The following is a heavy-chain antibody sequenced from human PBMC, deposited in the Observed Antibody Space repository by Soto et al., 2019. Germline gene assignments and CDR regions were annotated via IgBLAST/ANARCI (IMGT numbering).Heavy chain of an antibody. CDR3: AKKYYYDGVCYYSRDAACI. D-gene: IGHD3-22*01. CDR1: GFTFNSYA. CDR2: ISGSGGTK. J-gene: IGHJ3*02. V-gene: IGHV3-23*01. Sequence: QLSESGGGLVQPGGSLRLSCAASGFTFNSYAMTWVRQAPGRGLEWVSAISGSGGTKKYAESVVGRFSISRHNAKNTLFLQISILRAEDTAVYYCAKKYYYDGVCYYSRDAACIWGQGTTVTVSS.